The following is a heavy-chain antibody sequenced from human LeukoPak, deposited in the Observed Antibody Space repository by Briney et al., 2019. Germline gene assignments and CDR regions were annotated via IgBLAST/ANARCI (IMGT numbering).Heavy chain of an antibody. J-gene: IGHJ4*02. CDR3: ARDLGRDFDY. D-gene: IGHD1-26*01. CDR2: MSSSDDGR. CDR1: GFSFSSYA. Sequence: QPGGSLRLSCATSGFSFSSYAMSWVRQAPGKGLEWVSAMSSSDDGRYYAASVRGRFTISRDTSRGTLYLQMNSLRAEDTAVYCCARDLGRDFDYWGQGTLVTVSS. V-gene: IGHV3-23*01.